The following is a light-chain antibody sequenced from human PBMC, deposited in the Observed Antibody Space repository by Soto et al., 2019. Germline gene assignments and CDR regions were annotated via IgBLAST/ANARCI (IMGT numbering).Light chain of an antibody. J-gene: IGKJ5*01. Sequence: EILMTQSPATLSVSPVERATLSCRASQSVSNKLAWYQQRPGQAPRLLIFRASSRASGIPARFSGSGSGTEFTLTINSLQSEDFALYYCQQYSNWPLTFGQGTRLEIK. V-gene: IGKV3-15*01. CDR1: QSVSNK. CDR2: RAS. CDR3: QQYSNWPLT.